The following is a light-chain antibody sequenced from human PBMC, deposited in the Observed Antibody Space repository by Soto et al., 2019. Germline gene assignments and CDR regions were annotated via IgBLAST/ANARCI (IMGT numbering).Light chain of an antibody. Sequence: ALTPPASLSGSPGQSITISCTGTSSDIGAYDYVSWFQQHPGKAPKLMISEVNNRPSGVSSRSKSGNTASLTISGLQAEDEVDYYCCSYAGGYIFVFGTGNKVTVL. J-gene: IGLJ1*01. CDR1: SSDIGAYDY. CDR3: CSYAGGYIFV. CDR2: EVN. V-gene: IGLV2-14*01.